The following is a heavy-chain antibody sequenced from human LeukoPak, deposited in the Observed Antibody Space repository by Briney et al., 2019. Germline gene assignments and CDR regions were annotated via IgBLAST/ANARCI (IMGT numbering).Heavy chain of an antibody. CDR2: IYTSGST. J-gene: IGHJ5*02. V-gene: IGHV4-4*07. CDR3: ARLVLGAAGDWFDP. Sequence: PSETLSLTCTVSGGSISSYYWSWIRQPAGKGLEWIGRIYTSGSTNYNPSLKSRVTISVDTSKNRFSLKLSSVTAADTAVYYCARLVLGAAGDWFDPWGQGTLVTVSS. D-gene: IGHD6-25*01. CDR1: GGSISSYY.